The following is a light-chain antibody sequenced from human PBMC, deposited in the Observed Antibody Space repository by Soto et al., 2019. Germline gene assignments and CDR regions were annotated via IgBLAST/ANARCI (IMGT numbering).Light chain of an antibody. J-gene: IGKJ5*01. CDR3: RQYGSSIT. CDR2: GAA. Sequence: EIVLNQSPGTLSLSPGERATLSCRASQSVSSRYLAWYQQKPRQAPRLLIYGAASRATGIPDRFSRSGSGTYFTLTSSRLEPDDFEVYYCRQYGSSITFGHGTKLEIK. CDR1: QSVSSRY. V-gene: IGKV3-20*01.